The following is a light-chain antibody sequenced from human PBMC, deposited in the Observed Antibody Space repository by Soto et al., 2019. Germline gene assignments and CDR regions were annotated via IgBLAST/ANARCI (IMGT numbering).Light chain of an antibody. Sequence: EIVMTQSPATLSVSPGERATVSCRASQSVSSNLAWYQQKPGQAPRLLIHGASTRATGIPARFSGSGSGTEFTLTISSLQSEDFAVYYCKQYNNWPPLTFGGGTKVEIK. CDR1: QSVSSN. CDR2: GAS. J-gene: IGKJ4*01. CDR3: KQYNNWPPLT. V-gene: IGKV3-15*01.